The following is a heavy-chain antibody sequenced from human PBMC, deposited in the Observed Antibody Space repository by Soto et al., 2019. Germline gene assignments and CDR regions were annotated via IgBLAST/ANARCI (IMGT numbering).Heavy chain of an antibody. CDR3: AKDLGAAGAFDF. CDR1: GFDFRAYA. J-gene: IGHJ4*02. Sequence: EVQLLESGGGLVQPGGSLRLSCAASGFDFRAYAMSWVRQAPGKGLEWVSAVTGRGATTDYADSVKGRFTISRDNSKNMLYLQMNSLRTEDTVVYYCAKDLGAAGAFDFWGQGTLVTVSS. D-gene: IGHD6-13*01. V-gene: IGHV3-23*01. CDR2: VTGRGATT.